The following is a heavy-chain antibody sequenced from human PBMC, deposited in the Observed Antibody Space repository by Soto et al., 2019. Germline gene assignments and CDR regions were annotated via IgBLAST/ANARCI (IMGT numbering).Heavy chain of an antibody. J-gene: IGHJ3*02. V-gene: IGHV1-3*05. CDR2: INAGNGNT. CDR1: GYTFTSYA. D-gene: IGHD3-3*01. CDR3: ASEYYDFWSGYYSGAFDI. Sequence: QVQLVQSGAEEKKPGASVKVSCKASGYTFTSYAMHWVRQAPGQRLEWMGWINAGNGNTKYSQKFQGRVTITRDTSASTAYMELSSLRSEDTAVYYCASEYYDFWSGYYSGAFDIWGQGTMVTVSS.